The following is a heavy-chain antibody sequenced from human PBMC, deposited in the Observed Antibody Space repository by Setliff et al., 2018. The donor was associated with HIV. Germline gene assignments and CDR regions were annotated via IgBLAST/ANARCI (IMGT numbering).Heavy chain of an antibody. D-gene: IGHD6-19*01. CDR3: ERGGQSSGCGIEL. J-gene: IGHJ4*02. V-gene: IGHV4-59*08. CDR2: VYYTGST. Sequence: PSETLSLTCTVSGGSISSHYWTWIRQPPGEGLEWIATVYYTGSTNYNPSLKSRVTISVDKSKNQFSLKLNSVTAADTAMYYCERGGQSSGCGIELWGQGTLVTVSS. CDR1: GGSISSHY.